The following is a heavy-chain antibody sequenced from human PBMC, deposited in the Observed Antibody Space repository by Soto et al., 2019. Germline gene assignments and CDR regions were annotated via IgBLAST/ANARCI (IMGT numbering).Heavy chain of an antibody. CDR2: FHHSGST. Sequence: QVQLQESGPGLVKPSQTLSLTCTVSGGSISSGENFWNWIRQSPGKGLEWIGYFHHSGSTYYNPSLKSRLTISVGTSKNQIALKLNSVTAAETAVYYCARDIGTYPYYFDYWGQGTLVTVSS. CDR3: ARDIGTYPYYFDY. V-gene: IGHV4-30-4*01. CDR1: GGSISSGENF. J-gene: IGHJ4*02. D-gene: IGHD1-26*01.